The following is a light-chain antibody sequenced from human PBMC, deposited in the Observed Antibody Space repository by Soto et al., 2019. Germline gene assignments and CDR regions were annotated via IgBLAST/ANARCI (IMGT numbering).Light chain of an antibody. CDR2: EAS. Sequence: DIQMTQSPSTLSASVGDRVTITCRASQNIRKGMAWFQQRPGKAPRLLIYEASTLESGVPTRFIGSGFGTEFTLTISSLQPDDIATYYCQRYTTSLWTFGQGTKVEIK. V-gene: IGKV1-5*03. CDR3: QRYTTSLWT. CDR1: QNIRKG. J-gene: IGKJ1*01.